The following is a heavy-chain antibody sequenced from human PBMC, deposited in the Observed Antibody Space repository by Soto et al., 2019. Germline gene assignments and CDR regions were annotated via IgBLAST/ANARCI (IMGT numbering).Heavy chain of an antibody. D-gene: IGHD3-9*01. J-gene: IGHJ5*02. V-gene: IGHV5-51*03. CDR3: ARRRYFDNLFDP. CDR2: TYPEDSQT. Sequence: EVQLVQSGAEVKKPGESLKISCKASGYSFTSYWIGWVRQISGKGLEWMGITYPEDSQTLYSPSFQGQVTISVDKSISTVYLQWSSLKASDTATYYCARRRYFDNLFDPWGQGTLVTVSS. CDR1: GYSFTSYW.